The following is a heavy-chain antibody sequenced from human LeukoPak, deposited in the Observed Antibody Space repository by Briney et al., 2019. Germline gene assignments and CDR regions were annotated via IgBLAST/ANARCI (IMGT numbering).Heavy chain of an antibody. J-gene: IGHJ5*02. CDR1: GYTFTNYD. V-gene: IGHV1-8*03. Sequence: ASVKVSCKASGYTFTNYDINWARQATGQGLEWMGWMNPNSGKAGYAHKFQGRVTITRNPSITTAYMELSSLRPEDTAVYYCARRNFDWFDPWGQGTLVTVSS. CDR2: MNPNSGKA. CDR3: ARRNFDWFDP.